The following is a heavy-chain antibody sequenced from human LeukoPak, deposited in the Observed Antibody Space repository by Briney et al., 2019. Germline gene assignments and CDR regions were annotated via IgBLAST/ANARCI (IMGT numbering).Heavy chain of an antibody. D-gene: IGHD3-16*01. V-gene: IGHV4-59*01. Sequence: SETLSLTCTVSGGSISGYYWTWIRQPPGEALQYIGCIYYTGTTNYNLSLNSRVTISVDTSKNQFALRLSSVTAADTAVYYCARVVGGVGLDYWGQGTLVTVSS. CDR1: GGSISGYY. CDR2: IYYTGTT. CDR3: ARVVGGVGLDY. J-gene: IGHJ4*02.